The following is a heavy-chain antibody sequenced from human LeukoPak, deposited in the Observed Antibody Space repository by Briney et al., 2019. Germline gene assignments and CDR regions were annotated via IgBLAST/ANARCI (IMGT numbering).Heavy chain of an antibody. CDR1: GFTFSTFA. CDR2: IFPSGGEI. Sequence: GGSLRLSYAASGFTFSTFAMIWVRQPPGTGLEWVSSIFPSGGEIHYADSVRGRLTISRDNSKSTLPLQMNSLRAEDTAIYYCATYRQVLLPFESWGQGTLVTVSS. V-gene: IGHV3-23*01. CDR3: ATYRQVLLPFES. J-gene: IGHJ4*02. D-gene: IGHD2-8*02.